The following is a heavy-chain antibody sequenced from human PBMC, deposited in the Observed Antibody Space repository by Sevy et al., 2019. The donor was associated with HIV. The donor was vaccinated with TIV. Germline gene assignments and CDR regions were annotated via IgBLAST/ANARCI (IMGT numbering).Heavy chain of an antibody. CDR1: GFTSSSYW. CDR3: AREYEYDFWSGYGTYFDY. Sequence: GGSLRLSCAASGFTSSSYWMSWVRQAPGKGLEWVANIKQDGSEKYYVDSVKGRFTISRDNAKNSLYLQMNSLRAEDTAVYYCAREYEYDFWSGYGTYFDYWGQGTLVTVSS. J-gene: IGHJ4*02. CDR2: IKQDGSEK. D-gene: IGHD3-3*01. V-gene: IGHV3-7*01.